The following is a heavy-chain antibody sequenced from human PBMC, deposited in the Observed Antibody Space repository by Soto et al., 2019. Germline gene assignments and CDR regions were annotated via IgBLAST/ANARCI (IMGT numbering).Heavy chain of an antibody. J-gene: IGHJ6*02. D-gene: IGHD2-2*01. V-gene: IGHV1-2*02. Sequence: SVKNACKTPAYTLTSYYIHWVRQAPGQGLAWIGWINPNSGGTNYAQKFQGRVTMTRDTSISTAYMALSRLRPADTAVYYCARGRYCSTTSCYWGYYYYGMDVWGRGTTVTVSS. CDR2: INPNSGGT. CDR1: AYTLTSYY. CDR3: ARGRYCSTTSCYWGYYYYGMDV.